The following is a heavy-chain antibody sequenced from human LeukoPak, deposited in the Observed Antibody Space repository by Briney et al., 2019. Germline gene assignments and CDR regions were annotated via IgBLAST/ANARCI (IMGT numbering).Heavy chain of an antibody. CDR1: GYSLIELS. Sequence: GSVKVSCMVSGYSLIELSMHGVRQARGKGVEWMGGFYPEDGQRKYAEKFQGRVTITEDTSTDTAHMKLSSLRSEDTAVYYCAADWGELLTYWGQGTSVTVSS. D-gene: IGHD1-26*01. J-gene: IGHJ4*02. V-gene: IGHV1-24*01. CDR2: FYPEDGQR. CDR3: AADWGELLTY.